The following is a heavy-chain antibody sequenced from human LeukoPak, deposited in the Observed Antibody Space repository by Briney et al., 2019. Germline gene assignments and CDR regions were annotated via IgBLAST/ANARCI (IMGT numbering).Heavy chain of an antibody. CDR1: GGTFSSYA. CDR2: IIPIFGTA. CDR3: ARYYDFWSGYTGYYFDY. V-gene: IGHV1-69*05. Sequence: SVKVSCKASGGTFSSYAISWVRQAPGQGLEWMGGIIPIFGTANYAQKFQGRVTITTDESTSTAYMELSSLRSEDTAVYYCARYYDFWSGYTGYYFDYWGQGTLVTVSS. D-gene: IGHD3-3*01. J-gene: IGHJ4*02.